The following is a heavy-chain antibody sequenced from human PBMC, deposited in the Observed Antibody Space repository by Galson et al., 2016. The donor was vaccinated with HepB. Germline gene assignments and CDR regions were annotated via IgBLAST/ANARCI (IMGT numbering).Heavy chain of an antibody. CDR2: IDNNGGTA. Sequence: SLRLSCAVSGFTFSSFAMHWVRQSPGRGLEYVSGIDNNGGTAYYADSVRGRFTISRDRSRNTVYLQMGSLRADDTAVYYCVKGTFSSGWSNWLDPWGQGTLVTVSS. CDR1: GFTFSSFA. D-gene: IGHD6-19*01. CDR3: VKGTFSSGWSNWLDP. V-gene: IGHV3-64D*08. J-gene: IGHJ5*02.